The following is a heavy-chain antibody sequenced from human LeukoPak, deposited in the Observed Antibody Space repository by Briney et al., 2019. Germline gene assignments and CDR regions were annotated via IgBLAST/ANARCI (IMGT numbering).Heavy chain of an antibody. CDR3: ARETGSAVGSTDFDY. CDR1: GFTFSSYA. J-gene: IGHJ4*02. V-gene: IGHV3-30-3*01. D-gene: IGHD4-17*01. CDR2: IAYDGSNK. Sequence: GRSLRLSCAASGFTFSSYAVHWVRQAPGKGLEWVAVIAYDGSNKYHADSVKGRFTIPRDNSKNTLYLQMNSLRAEDTAVYYCARETGSAVGSTDFDYWGQGTLVTVSS.